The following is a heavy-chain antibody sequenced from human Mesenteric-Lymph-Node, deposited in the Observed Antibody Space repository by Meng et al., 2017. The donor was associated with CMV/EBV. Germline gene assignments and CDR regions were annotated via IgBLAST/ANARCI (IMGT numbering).Heavy chain of an antibody. V-gene: IGHV3-74*01. CDR1: GFTLSTYW. Sequence: GESLKISCAASGFTLSTYWMYWVRQASGKGLVWVARTNSDGSSTRYADSVKGRFTISRDNAKNTLYLQMNSMRAEDTAVYYCASLGSSSTFDIWGQGTMVTVSS. CDR3: ASLGSSSTFDI. J-gene: IGHJ3*02. D-gene: IGHD6-6*01. CDR2: TNSDGSST.